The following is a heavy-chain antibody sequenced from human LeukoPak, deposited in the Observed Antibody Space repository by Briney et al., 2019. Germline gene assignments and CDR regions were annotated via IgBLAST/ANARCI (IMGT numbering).Heavy chain of an antibody. CDR2: IYYSGST. CDR1: GGSISPYY. CDR3: AREMRAHSSGSHFDY. V-gene: IGHV4-59*01. J-gene: IGHJ4*02. D-gene: IGHD6-19*01. Sequence: SETLSLTCTVSGGSISPYYWSWVRQPPGKGLEWIGNIYYSGSTDSNPSLKSRVTFSVDTSKNQFSLKLTSVTAADTAVYYCAREMRAHSSGSHFDYWGQGTLVTVSS.